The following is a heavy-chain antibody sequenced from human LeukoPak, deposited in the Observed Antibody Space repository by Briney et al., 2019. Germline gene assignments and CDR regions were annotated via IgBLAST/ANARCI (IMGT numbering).Heavy chain of an antibody. V-gene: IGHV3-66*01. D-gene: IGHD6-13*01. J-gene: IGHJ4*02. CDR1: GFTVSSDY. CDR3: ARALAAASHTSFDY. Sequence: GGSLRLSCAASGFTVSSDYMSWVRQAPGKGLEWVSIIYAGGSTYYADSVKGRFIVSRDNSKNTVYLQINSLRAEDTAVYYCARALAAASHTSFDYWGQGTLVTVSS. CDR2: IYAGGST.